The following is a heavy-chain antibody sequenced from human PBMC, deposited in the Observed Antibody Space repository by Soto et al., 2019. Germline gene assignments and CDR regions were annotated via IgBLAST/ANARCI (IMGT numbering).Heavy chain of an antibody. CDR3: ARHRIEVVWRGFDF. J-gene: IGHJ4*02. V-gene: IGHV4-39*01. D-gene: IGHD3-10*01. CDR1: TDSSSFTNSY. Sequence: SETLSLTCTVSTDSSSFTNSYWGWVRQPPGKGLQWIGSSSYNGGTFYNPSLKGRVVISFDTSKKQSSLQVTSVTAADTAVYFCARHRIEVVWRGFDFWGQGSPVTVSS. CDR2: SSYNGGT.